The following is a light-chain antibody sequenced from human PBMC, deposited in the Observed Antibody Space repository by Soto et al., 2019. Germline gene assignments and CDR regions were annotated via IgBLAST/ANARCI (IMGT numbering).Light chain of an antibody. CDR2: DAS. Sequence: DIQMTQSTSTRSASVGDRVTITCRASQSISSWLAWYQQKLGKAPKLLIYDASSLESGVPSRFSGSGSETEFTLTISSLQPYDFATYYCQQYNSYSYTFGQGTKVDIK. CDR3: QQYNSYSYT. J-gene: IGKJ2*01. V-gene: IGKV1-5*01. CDR1: QSISSW.